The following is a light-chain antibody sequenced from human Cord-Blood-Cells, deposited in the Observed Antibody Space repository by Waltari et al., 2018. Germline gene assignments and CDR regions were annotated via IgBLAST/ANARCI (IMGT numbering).Light chain of an antibody. CDR1: QRISSW. CDR2: DAS. Sequence: DIQITQSPSTLSASVGDRVTITCRASQRISSWLAWYQQKPGKAPKLLIYDASSLESGVPSRFSGSGSGTEFTLTISSLQPDAFATYDCQQYNSYSWTFGQGTKVEIK. CDR3: QQYNSYSWT. J-gene: IGKJ1*01. V-gene: IGKV1-5*01.